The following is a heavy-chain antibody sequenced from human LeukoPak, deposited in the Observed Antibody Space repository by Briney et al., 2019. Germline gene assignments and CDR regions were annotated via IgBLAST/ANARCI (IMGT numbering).Heavy chain of an antibody. Sequence: GGSLRLSCAASGFTVSSNYMSWVRQAPGKGLEWVSVIYSGGSTYYADSVKGRFTISRDNSKNTLYLQMNSLRAEVTAVYYCARTQYYYGSGRTGAFDYWGQGTLVTVSS. CDR1: GFTVSSNY. J-gene: IGHJ4*02. CDR2: IYSGGST. D-gene: IGHD3-10*01. CDR3: ARTQYYYGSGRTGAFDY. V-gene: IGHV3-66*01.